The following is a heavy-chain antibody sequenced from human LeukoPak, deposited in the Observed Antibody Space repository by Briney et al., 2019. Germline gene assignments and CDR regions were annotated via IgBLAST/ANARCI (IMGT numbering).Heavy chain of an antibody. V-gene: IGHV3-48*01. CDR1: GFTFSSYS. J-gene: IGHJ6*03. CDR3: ARIQNRRVKIFGVVGKSPDYYYYMDV. D-gene: IGHD3-3*01. Sequence: QPGGSLRLSCAASGFTFSSYSMNWVRQAPGKGLEWVSHISSSSSTIYYADSVKGRFTISRDNAKNSLYLQMNSLRAEDTAVYYCARIQNRRVKIFGVVGKSPDYYYYMDVWGKGTTVTVSS. CDR2: ISSSSSTI.